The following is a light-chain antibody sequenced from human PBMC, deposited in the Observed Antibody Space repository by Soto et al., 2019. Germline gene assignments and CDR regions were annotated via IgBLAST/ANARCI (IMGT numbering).Light chain of an antibody. J-gene: IGKJ4*01. CDR2: AAS. CDR1: QNIRSS. Sequence: DIQLTQSPSFLSASVGDRVTITCRASQNIRSSLAWYQQKPGKAPKLLIYAASTLQSGVPSRFSGSGIGTQFTLTVSSLQPEDFATYYCQQLSIYPPLTFGGGTKVEIK. CDR3: QQLSIYPPLT. V-gene: IGKV1-9*01.